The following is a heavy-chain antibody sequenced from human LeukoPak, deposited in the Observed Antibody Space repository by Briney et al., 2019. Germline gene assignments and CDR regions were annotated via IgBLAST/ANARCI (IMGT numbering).Heavy chain of an antibody. Sequence: GGSLRLSCAASGFPFSSHGMSWVRQAPGKGLEWVSAISGSGGSTYYADSVKGRFTISRDNSKNTLYLQMNSLRAEDTAVYYCAKKSRGSGSYYGDYWGQGILVTVSS. CDR3: AKKSRGSGSYYGDY. V-gene: IGHV3-23*01. CDR2: ISGSGGST. J-gene: IGHJ4*02. D-gene: IGHD3-10*01. CDR1: GFPFSSHG.